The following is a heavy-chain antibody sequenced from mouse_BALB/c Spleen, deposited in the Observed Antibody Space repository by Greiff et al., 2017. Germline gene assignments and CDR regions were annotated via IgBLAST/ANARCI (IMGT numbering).Heavy chain of an antibody. J-gene: IGHJ2*01. CDR1: GYSITSGYY. V-gene: IGHV3-6*02. D-gene: IGHD2-1*01. CDR3: ARDDGNYYFDY. Sequence: EVKLMESGPGLVKPSQSLSLTCSVTGYSITSGYYWNWIRQFPGNKLEWMGYISYDGSNNYNPSLKNRISITRDTSKNQFFLKLNSVTTEDTATYYCARDDGNYYFDYWGQGTTLTVSS. CDR2: ISYDGSN.